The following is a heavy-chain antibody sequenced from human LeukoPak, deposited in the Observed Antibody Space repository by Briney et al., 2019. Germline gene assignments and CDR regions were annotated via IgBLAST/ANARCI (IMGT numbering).Heavy chain of an antibody. J-gene: IGHJ6*03. CDR3: ARDPYSGGYGDYYYYYMDL. V-gene: IGHV3-21*01. CDR1: GFTFSSYS. Sequence: GGSLRLSCAASGFTFSSYSMNWVRQAPGKGLEWVSSITSSSTYIYYADSVKGRFTISRDNAKNSLYLQMNSLRAEDTAVYYCARDPYSGGYGDYYYYYMDLWGQGTTVTISS. CDR2: ITSSSTYI. D-gene: IGHD1-26*01.